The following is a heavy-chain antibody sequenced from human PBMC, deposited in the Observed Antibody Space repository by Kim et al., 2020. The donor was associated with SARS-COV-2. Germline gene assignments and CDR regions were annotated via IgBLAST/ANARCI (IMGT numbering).Heavy chain of an antibody. Sequence: TYYNPSLKSRVTISVDTSKNQFSLKLSSVTAADTAVYYCARLRGSGRGDYWGQGTLVTVSS. CDR3: ARLRGSGRGDY. CDR2: T. J-gene: IGHJ4*02. D-gene: IGHD3-10*01. V-gene: IGHV4-39*01.